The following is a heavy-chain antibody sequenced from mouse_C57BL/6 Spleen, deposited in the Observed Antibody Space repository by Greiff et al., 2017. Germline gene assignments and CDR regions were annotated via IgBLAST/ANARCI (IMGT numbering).Heavy chain of an antibody. J-gene: IGHJ4*01. CDR1: GFNIKDDY. CDR3: TTSAGYYAMDY. V-gene: IGHV14-4*01. CDR2: IDPENGDT. Sequence: VQLQQSGAELVRPGASVKLSCTASGFNIKDDYMHWVKQRPEQGLEWIGWIDPENGDTEYASKFQGKATITADTSSNTAYLQLSSLTSEDTAVYYGTTSAGYYAMDYWGQGTSVTVSS. D-gene: IGHD6-1*01.